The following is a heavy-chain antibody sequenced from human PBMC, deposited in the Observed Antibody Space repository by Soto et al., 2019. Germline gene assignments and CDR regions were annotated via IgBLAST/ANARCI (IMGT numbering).Heavy chain of an antibody. Sequence: EVQLVESGGGLVQPGGSLRLSCVASGFTFSNYWMHWVRQAPGKGLVWVSRISPDGSNTTYADSVKGRFTISRDNAKNKVYLPMNSLRAEDTALYCGERDNWKSYWGQGTLVTVSS. J-gene: IGHJ4*02. CDR2: ISPDGSNT. CDR3: ERDNWKSY. V-gene: IGHV3-74*01. D-gene: IGHD1-20*01. CDR1: GFTFSNYW.